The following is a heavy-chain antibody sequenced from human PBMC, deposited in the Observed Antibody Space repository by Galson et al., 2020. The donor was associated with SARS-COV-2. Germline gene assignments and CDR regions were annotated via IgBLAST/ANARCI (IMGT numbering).Heavy chain of an antibody. CDR3: ARVLATNNAVDV. CDR2: VDWDDDK. CDR1: GFSLTTSGMC. D-gene: IGHD2-8*01. J-gene: IGHJ4*02. Sequence: SGPTLVKPTQTLTLTCTFSGFSLTTSGMCVSWIRQPPGKALEWFARVDWDDDKYYSTSLGTRLTISKDTSRNQVVLTMTDMDPVDTATYYCARVLATNNAVDVWGQGTLVTVSS. V-gene: IGHV2-70*11.